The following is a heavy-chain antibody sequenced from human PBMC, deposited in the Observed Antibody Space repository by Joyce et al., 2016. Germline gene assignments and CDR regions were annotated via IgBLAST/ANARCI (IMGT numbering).Heavy chain of an antibody. D-gene: IGHD3-16*01. CDR1: GYSFTGSY. V-gene: IGHV1-2*04. J-gene: IGHJ4*02. Sequence: QVQLEQSGPEVKKPGASMKVSCKTSGYSFTGSYLDWVRQAPGQGLEWVGWINPHTGGTDYAQKFQGWVTLTRDTSISTAYMELTKLKLNDTAVYYCAKQGQLGTPDYWGQGTLVTVSS. CDR3: AKQGQLGTPDY. CDR2: INPHTGGT.